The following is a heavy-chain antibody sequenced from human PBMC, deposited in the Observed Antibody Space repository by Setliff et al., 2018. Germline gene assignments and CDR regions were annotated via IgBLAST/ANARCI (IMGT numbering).Heavy chain of an antibody. D-gene: IGHD6-13*01. CDR3: ARGGGSSSWYDAFDI. CDR2: INPNRGGT. J-gene: IGHJ3*02. CDR1: GYTFTGYY. Sequence: ASVKVSCKASGYTFTGYYMHWVRQAPGQGLEWMGWINPNRGGTNYAQKFQGRVTMTRDTSISTAYMELSRLRSDDTAVYYCARGGGSSSWYDAFDIWGQGTMFTVSS. V-gene: IGHV1-2*02.